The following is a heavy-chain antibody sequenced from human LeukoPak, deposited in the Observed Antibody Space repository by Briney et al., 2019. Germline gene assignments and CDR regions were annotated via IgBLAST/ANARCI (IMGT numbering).Heavy chain of an antibody. D-gene: IGHD2/OR15-2a*01. CDR1: GFTFSNYA. J-gene: IGHJ5*02. CDR2: ISGSGVDT. Sequence: GGSLRLSCAAYGFTFSNYAVVWVRQAPGKGLEWVSAISGSGVDTYYADSMKGRFTISRDNSKNTLYLQMHSLRAEDTAIYYCAKEETAYFPSWGQGTLVAVSS. V-gene: IGHV3-23*01. CDR3: AKEETAYFPS.